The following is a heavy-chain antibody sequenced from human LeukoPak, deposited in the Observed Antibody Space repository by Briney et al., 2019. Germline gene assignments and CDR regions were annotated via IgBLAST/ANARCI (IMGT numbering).Heavy chain of an antibody. V-gene: IGHV4-59*01. D-gene: IGHD5-24*01. CDR1: GGSIRSYY. CDR3: ARGWLEQLFDS. CDR2: IYWSGRT. J-gene: IGHJ4*02. Sequence: SETLSLICTVSGGSIRSYYWSWIRQPPGKGLEWIGYIYWSGRTHYNPSLKSRVTISVDTSKNEFSLNLNSVTAADTAVYYCARGWLEQLFDSWGQGTLVTVSS.